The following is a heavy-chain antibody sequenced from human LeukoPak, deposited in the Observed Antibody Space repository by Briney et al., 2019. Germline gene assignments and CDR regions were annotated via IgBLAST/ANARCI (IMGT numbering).Heavy chain of an antibody. CDR3: AKNSGSTAL. CDR2: ISSSSRTI. Sequence: GGSLRLSCAGSGFTFSSYEMNWVRQAPRKGLEWVSYISSSSRTIYYADSVKGRFTSSRDNAKNSLYLQMNSLRAEDTAMYYCAKNSGSTALWGQGTLVTVSS. J-gene: IGHJ4*02. V-gene: IGHV3-48*03. D-gene: IGHD1-26*01. CDR1: GFTFSSYE.